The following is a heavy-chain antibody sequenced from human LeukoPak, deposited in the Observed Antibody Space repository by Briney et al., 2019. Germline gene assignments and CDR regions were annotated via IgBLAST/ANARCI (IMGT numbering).Heavy chain of an antibody. CDR1: GSHFISYY. CDR3: AREDVVLVDAVRYYYYGMDV. CDR2: INPSGGST. V-gene: IGHV1-46*01. J-gene: IGHJ6*02. Sequence: GASVKVSCKASGSHFISYYMHWVRQAPGQGLEWMGIINPSGGSTSYAQKFQDRVTMTRDTSTSTVYMELSSLKSEDTAVYYCAREDVVLVDAVRYYYYGMDVWGQGTTVTVSS. D-gene: IGHD2-8*01.